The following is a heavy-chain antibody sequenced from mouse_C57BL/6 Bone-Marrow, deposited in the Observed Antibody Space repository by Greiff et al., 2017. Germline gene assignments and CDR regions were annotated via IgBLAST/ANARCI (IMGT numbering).Heavy chain of an antibody. CDR1: GYSFTDYN. V-gene: IGHV1-39*01. D-gene: IGHD1-1*01. Sequence: VQLQQSGPELVKPGASVKISCKASGYSFTDYNMNWVKQSNGKSLEWIGVINPNYGTTSYNQKFKGKATLTVDQSSSTVYMQLNRLTSEDSAVYYCAPHYYGSRTGFAYWGQGTLVTVSA. CDR2: INPNYGTT. CDR3: APHYYGSRTGFAY. J-gene: IGHJ3*01.